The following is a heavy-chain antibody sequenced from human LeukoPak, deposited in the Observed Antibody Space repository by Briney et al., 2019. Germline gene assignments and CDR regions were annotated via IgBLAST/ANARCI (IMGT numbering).Heavy chain of an antibody. D-gene: IGHD2-15*01. CDR1: GFTFSSYA. Sequence: PGGSLRLSCAASGFTFSSYAMHWVRQAPGKGLQCVAVISYDGSNKYYADSVKGRFTISRDNSKNTLYLQMNSLRVEDTAVYYCTRGDMRDYFDYWGQGTLVTVPS. CDR3: TRGDMRDYFDY. V-gene: IGHV3-30*04. J-gene: IGHJ4*02. CDR2: ISYDGSNK.